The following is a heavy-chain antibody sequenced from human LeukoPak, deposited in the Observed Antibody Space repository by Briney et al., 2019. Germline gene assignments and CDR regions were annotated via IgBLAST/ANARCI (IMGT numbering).Heavy chain of an antibody. Sequence: GASVKVSCKASGYTFTDYYMHWVRQAPGQGLEWMGWISPNSGGTNYAQKFQFRVSMTRDTPISTAYMELSGLRSDDDTAVYYCARERVPGADSSGWYNYGMDVWGHGTTVTVSS. CDR2: ISPNSGGT. CDR3: ARERVPGADSSGWYNYGMDV. V-gene: IGHV1-2*02. CDR1: GYTFTDYY. D-gene: IGHD6-13*01. J-gene: IGHJ6*02.